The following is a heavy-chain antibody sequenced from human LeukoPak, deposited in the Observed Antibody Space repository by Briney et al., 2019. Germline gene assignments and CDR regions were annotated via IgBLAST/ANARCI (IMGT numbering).Heavy chain of an antibody. J-gene: IGHJ4*02. Sequence: ASVKVSCKASGYTFTGYYMHWVRQAPGQGLEWMGWINPNSGGTNYAQKFQGRVTMTRDTSTSRVYMELSSLRSDDTAVYSCARGPYYYDSSGYYPSCYFDYWGQGTLVTVSS. D-gene: IGHD3-22*01. CDR2: INPNSGGT. CDR1: GYTFTGYY. CDR3: ARGPYYYDSSGYYPSCYFDY. V-gene: IGHV1-2*02.